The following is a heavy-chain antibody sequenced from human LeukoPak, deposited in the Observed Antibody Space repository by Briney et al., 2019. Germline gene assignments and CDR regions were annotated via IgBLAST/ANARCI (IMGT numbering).Heavy chain of an antibody. V-gene: IGHV3-30*04. Sequence: GGSLRLSCAASGFTFSSFAMHWVRQAPGKGLEWVAVISYDGSNKYYVDSVKGRFTISRDNSKNTLYLQMNSLRADDTAVYYCAKDQAFTSSRLNWFDPWGQGTLVTVSS. CDR2: ISYDGSNK. CDR3: AKDQAFTSSRLNWFDP. J-gene: IGHJ5*02. D-gene: IGHD2-21*02. CDR1: GFTFSSFA.